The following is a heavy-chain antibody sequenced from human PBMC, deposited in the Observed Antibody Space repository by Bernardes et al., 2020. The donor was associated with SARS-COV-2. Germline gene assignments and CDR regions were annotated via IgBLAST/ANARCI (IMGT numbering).Heavy chain of an antibody. V-gene: IGHV3-53*01. J-gene: IGHJ6*02. CDR2: IYASGKT. CDR1: AFIFSDYG. Sequence: GGSLRLSCAASAFIFSDYGMSWVRQAPGKGLDWVSIIYASGKTFHASSVKGRFAISTDYSKNTLYLQMNSLRTEDTAVYYCAASNSNVPTGYYYYYYGMDFWGQGTLVTVSS. CDR3: AASNSNVPTGYYYYYYGMDF. D-gene: IGHD5-18*01.